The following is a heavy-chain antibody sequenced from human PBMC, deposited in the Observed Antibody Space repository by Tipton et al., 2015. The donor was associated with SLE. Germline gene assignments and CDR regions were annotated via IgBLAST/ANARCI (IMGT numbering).Heavy chain of an antibody. CDR2: IYYSGST. V-gene: IGHV4-39*01. CDR1: GGSISRSSYY. D-gene: IGHD3-9*01. Sequence: LRLSCTVSGGSISRSSYYWGWIRQPPGKGLEWIGSIYYSGSTYYNPSLKSRVTISVDTSKNQFSLKVNSVTAADTAVYYCARHWLDDGFDVWGQGTMVTVSS. J-gene: IGHJ3*01. CDR3: ARHWLDDGFDV.